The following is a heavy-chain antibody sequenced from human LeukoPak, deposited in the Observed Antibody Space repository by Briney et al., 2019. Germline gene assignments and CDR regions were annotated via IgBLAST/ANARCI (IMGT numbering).Heavy chain of an antibody. CDR3: ARVGIAAAGTIDVDY. Sequence: ASVKVSCKASGYTFTSYGISWVRQAPGQGLEWMGWISAYNGNTNYAQKLQGRVTMTTDTSTSTAYMELRSLRSYDTAVYYCARVGIAAAGTIDVDYWGQGTLVTVSS. V-gene: IGHV1-18*01. J-gene: IGHJ4*02. CDR2: ISAYNGNT. D-gene: IGHD6-13*01. CDR1: GYTFTSYG.